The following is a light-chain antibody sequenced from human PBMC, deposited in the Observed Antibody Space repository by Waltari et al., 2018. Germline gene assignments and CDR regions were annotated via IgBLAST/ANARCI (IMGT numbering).Light chain of an antibody. Sequence: QSALTQPPSASGSPGQSITISCTGISTDVAGYDPAFLYQQRPGKAPKLLIYDVTQRPSGVPDRFSGSKSDNTASLAVSGLQAEDEADYYCSSYAGGSSLMFGGGTKLTVL. CDR2: DVT. J-gene: IGLJ3*02. CDR3: SSYAGGSSLM. V-gene: IGLV2-8*01. CDR1: STDVAGYDP.